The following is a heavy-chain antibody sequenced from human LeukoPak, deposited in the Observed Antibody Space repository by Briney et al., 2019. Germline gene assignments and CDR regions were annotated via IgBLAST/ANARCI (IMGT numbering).Heavy chain of an antibody. Sequence: GGSLRLSCAASGFIFTSYAMSWVRQAPGKGLEWVSAISYSGGTTYYTDSVRGRFTISRDNSKNTLFLQMKSLRAEDTAVYYCAKDRAQQLVLDFWGQGTLVTVSS. J-gene: IGHJ4*02. CDR3: AKDRAQQLVLDF. CDR1: GFIFTSYA. CDR2: ISYSGGTT. D-gene: IGHD6-13*01. V-gene: IGHV3-23*01.